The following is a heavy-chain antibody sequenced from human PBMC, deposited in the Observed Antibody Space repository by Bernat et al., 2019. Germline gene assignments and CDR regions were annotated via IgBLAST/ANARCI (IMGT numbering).Heavy chain of an antibody. D-gene: IGHD6-19*01. V-gene: IGHV3-48*03. CDR1: GFTFSDYE. Sequence: EVQLVESGGGLVQPGGSLRLSCAASGFTFSDYEMNWVRQAPGKGLEWVSYISSSGGTIKYADSVKGRSTNSRDNAKNSLYLQMNSLGAEDTAVYYCARETAVAGNDYWGQGTLVTVSS. CDR2: ISSSGGTI. CDR3: ARETAVAGNDY. J-gene: IGHJ4*02.